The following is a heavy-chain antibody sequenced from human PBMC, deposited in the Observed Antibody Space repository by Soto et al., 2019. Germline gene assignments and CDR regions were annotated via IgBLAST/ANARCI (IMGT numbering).Heavy chain of an antibody. V-gene: IGHV3-21*01. Sequence: GGSLRLSCAASGFTFSSYSMNWVRQAPGKGLVWVSSISSSSSYIYYADSVKGRFTISRDNAKNSLYLQMNSLRAEDTAVYYCARDHSLILSRPFDYWGQGTLVTVSS. CDR3: ARDHSLILSRPFDY. D-gene: IGHD3-16*01. J-gene: IGHJ4*02. CDR2: ISSSSSYI. CDR1: GFTFSSYS.